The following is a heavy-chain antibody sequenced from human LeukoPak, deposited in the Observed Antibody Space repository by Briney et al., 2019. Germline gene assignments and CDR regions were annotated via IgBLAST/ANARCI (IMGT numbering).Heavy chain of an antibody. J-gene: IGHJ4*02. CDR2: MRPSNGNT. CDR1: GYTFTNND. V-gene: IGHV1-8*01. Sequence: ASVKVSCKASGYTFTNNDINWVRQAPGQGLEWMGWMRPSNGNTEFAQKFQGRVTMTRDTPISTAYMELTSLTSDDTALYYCARGRVGFDYWGQGTLVTVSS. CDR3: ARGRVGFDY. D-gene: IGHD1-26*01.